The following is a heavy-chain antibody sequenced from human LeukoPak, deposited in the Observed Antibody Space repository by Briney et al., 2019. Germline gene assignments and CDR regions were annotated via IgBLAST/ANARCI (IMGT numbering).Heavy chain of an antibody. V-gene: IGHV1-69*05. CDR1: GDTFSSYA. D-gene: IGHD6-13*01. CDR3: ARDTRGPYRSSWYLGYFDY. J-gene: IGHJ4*02. CDR2: IIPIFGTA. Sequence: SVKVSCKASGDTFSSYAISWVRQAPGQGLEWMGGIIPIFGTANYAQKFQGRVTITTDESTSTAYMELSSLRSEDTAVYYCARDTRGPYRSSWYLGYFDYWGQGTLVTVSS.